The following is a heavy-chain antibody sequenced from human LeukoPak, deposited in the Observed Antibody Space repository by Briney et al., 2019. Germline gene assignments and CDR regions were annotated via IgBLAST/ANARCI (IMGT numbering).Heavy chain of an antibody. V-gene: IGHV3-74*01. J-gene: IGHJ4*02. CDR2: IKTDGSST. CDR1: GFTFSTYW. CDR3: ARDRGYTLDY. Sequence: GGSLRLSCAASGFTFSTYWMHWVRQAPGKGLVWVSHIKTDGSSTTYADSVKGRFTISRDNAKNTQYLQMNSLRAEDTAVYYCARDRGYTLDYWGQGTLVTVSS. D-gene: IGHD5-12*01.